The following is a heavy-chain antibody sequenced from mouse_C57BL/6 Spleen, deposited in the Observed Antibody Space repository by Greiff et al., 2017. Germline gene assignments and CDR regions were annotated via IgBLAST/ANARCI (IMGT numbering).Heavy chain of an antibody. D-gene: IGHD2-5*01. Sequence: VQLQQSGAELVRPGASVKLSCKASGYTFTDSEMHWVKQTPVHGLEWIGAIDPETGGTAYNQKFKGKAVLTADTSSSPAYMERLSLTSEDTAFYYCTRYSNYLFAYWGQETLVTVSA. CDR2: IDPETGGT. CDR3: TRYSNYLFAY. J-gene: IGHJ3*01. V-gene: IGHV1-15*01. CDR1: GYTFTDSE.